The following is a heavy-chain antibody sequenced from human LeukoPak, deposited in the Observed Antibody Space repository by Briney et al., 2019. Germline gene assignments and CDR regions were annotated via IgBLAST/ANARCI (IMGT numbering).Heavy chain of an antibody. Sequence: SGTLSLTCAVSGGSISSSNWWSWVRQPPGKGLEWIGYIYYSGSTNYNPSLKSRVTISVDTSKNQFSLKLCSVTAADTAVYYCARASYSGSYWGFDYWGQGTLVTVSS. V-gene: IGHV4-4*02. J-gene: IGHJ4*02. D-gene: IGHD1-26*01. CDR2: IYYSGST. CDR1: GGSISSSNW. CDR3: ARASYSGSYWGFDY.